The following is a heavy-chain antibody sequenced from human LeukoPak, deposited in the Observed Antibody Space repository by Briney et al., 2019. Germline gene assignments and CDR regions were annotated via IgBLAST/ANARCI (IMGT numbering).Heavy chain of an antibody. CDR2: ISSSSSYI. D-gene: IGHD6-19*01. V-gene: IGHV3-21*01. J-gene: IGHJ4*02. CDR1: GFTFSSYS. CDR3: ARGRDSSGGGFDY. Sequence: GGSLRLSCAASGFTFSSYSMNWVRQAPGKGLEWVSSISSSSSYIYYADSVKGRFTIYRDNAKNSMYLQMNRLRAEYTAVYYCARGRDSSGGGFDYWGQGTLVTVSS.